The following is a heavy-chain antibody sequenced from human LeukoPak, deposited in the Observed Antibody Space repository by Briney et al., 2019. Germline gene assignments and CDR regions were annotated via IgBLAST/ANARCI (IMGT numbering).Heavy chain of an antibody. J-gene: IGHJ4*02. CDR1: DDSISDYY. CDR2: FYNSGRS. V-gene: IGHV4-59*01. CDR3: TRGAGWLIDY. Sequence: SETLSLTCTVSDDSISDYYRGWIRQTPGKGQEWIGYFYNSGRSTYNPSLKSRVSISVDTSKNQFSLRLNSVILADTAVYYCTRGAGWLIDYWGQGILVTVSS. D-gene: IGHD3-16*01.